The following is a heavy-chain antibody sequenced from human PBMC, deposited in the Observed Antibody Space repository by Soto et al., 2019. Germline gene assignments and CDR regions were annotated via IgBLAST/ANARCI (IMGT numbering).Heavy chain of an antibody. Sequence: PGGSLRLSCAASGFTVNSNYMRWVRQPPGKGLEWVAVLYTGGSAYYADAVRGRFTLSRDNSKNTLFLQMNSLRAEDTAMYYCARDRDYDFWSGYYQFDPWGQGTLVTVSS. CDR2: LYTGGSA. CDR1: GFTVNSNY. CDR3: ARDRDYDFWSGYYQFDP. J-gene: IGHJ5*02. D-gene: IGHD3-3*01. V-gene: IGHV3-53*01.